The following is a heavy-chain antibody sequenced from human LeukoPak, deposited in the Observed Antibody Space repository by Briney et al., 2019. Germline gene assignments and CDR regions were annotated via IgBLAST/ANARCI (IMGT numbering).Heavy chain of an antibody. D-gene: IGHD2-2*02. CDR1: GFTFSDYY. CDR2: IKEDGSEK. CDR3: ARVTYPWYFDY. V-gene: IGHV3-7*04. J-gene: IGHJ4*02. Sequence: GGSLRLSCAASGFTFSDYYMSWIRQAPGKGLERVANIKEDGSEKYYVDSVKGRFTISRDNAENSLYLQVNSLRAEDTAVYYCARVTYPWYFDYWGQGTLVTVSS.